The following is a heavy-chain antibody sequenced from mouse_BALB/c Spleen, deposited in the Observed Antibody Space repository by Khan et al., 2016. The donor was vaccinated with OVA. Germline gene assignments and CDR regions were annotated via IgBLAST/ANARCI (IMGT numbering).Heavy chain of an antibody. CDR2: IYPGVGDT. Sequence: QVQLKQSGAELARPGASVKLSCKASGYTFTSYWMQWVKQRPGQGLEWIGAIYPGVGDTRYTQKFKGKATLTADKSSTTAYMQLSSLASEDSAVYYCARTGGTYEGYFGYFDVWGAGTTVTVSS. V-gene: IGHV1-87*01. CDR3: ARTGGTYEGYFGYFDV. CDR1: GYTFTSYW. D-gene: IGHD2-3*01. J-gene: IGHJ1*01.